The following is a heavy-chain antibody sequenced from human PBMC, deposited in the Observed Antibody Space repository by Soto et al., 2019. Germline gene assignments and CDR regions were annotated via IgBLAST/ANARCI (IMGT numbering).Heavy chain of an antibody. D-gene: IGHD5-12*01. CDR1: GFTFSSYS. CDR2: ISSSSSTI. CDR3: ARGGVATDYYGMDV. V-gene: IGHV3-48*02. J-gene: IGHJ6*02. Sequence: EVQLVESGGGLVQPGGSLRLSCAASGFTFSSYSMNWVRQAPGKGLEWVSCISSSSSTIYYADSVKGRFTISRDNAKNSLYLQMNSLRDEDTAVYYCARGGVATDYYGMDVWGQGTTVTVSS.